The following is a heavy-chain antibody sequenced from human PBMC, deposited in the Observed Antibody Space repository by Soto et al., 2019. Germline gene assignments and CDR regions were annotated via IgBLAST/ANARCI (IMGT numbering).Heavy chain of an antibody. CDR2: ISVSGDNI. V-gene: IGHV3-21*01. CDR3: ARDLGLIKSLFDY. J-gene: IGHJ4*02. CDR1: GFSFNSFN. D-gene: IGHD3-16*01. Sequence: PGGSLRLSGLASGFSFNSFNMNWIRRAPGRGLEWGASISVSGDNIYYGDSVQGRFTISRDNSKRSVFLDLSSLRVDDTAVYYCARDLGLIKSLFDYWGQGTLVTVSS.